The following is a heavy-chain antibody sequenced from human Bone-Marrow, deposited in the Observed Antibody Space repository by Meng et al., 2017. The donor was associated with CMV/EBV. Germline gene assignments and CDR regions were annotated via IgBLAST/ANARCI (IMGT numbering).Heavy chain of an antibody. CDR3: AKNLRSFEWEREY. CDR1: GITFSSYA. Sequence: CADSGITFSSYAMTWVRQAPGKGLECVSAIGGSGGNTYYAVSVKGRFTISRDNSKNTLYLQMNSLRAEDTAIYYCAKNLRSFEWEREYWGQGTLVTVSS. J-gene: IGHJ4*02. D-gene: IGHD1-26*01. V-gene: IGHV3-23*01. CDR2: IGGSGGNT.